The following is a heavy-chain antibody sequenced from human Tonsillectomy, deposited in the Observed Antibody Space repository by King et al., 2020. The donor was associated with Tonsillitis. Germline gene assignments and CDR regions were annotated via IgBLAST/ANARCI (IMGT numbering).Heavy chain of an antibody. CDR2: ISFDGINK. Sequence: QLVQSGGNLVQPGRSLRLSCAASGFTFSGSGMHWVRQAPDKGLEWVTFISFDGINKYYADSVKGRFTISRDNSKNMLYLQMNSLRPEDTAMYYCARDDLLYTNMIRGFIDYWGQGTLVTVSS. CDR1: GFTFSGSG. V-gene: IGHV3-30-3*01. CDR3: ARDDLLYTNMIRGFIDY. J-gene: IGHJ4*02. D-gene: IGHD2-2*02.